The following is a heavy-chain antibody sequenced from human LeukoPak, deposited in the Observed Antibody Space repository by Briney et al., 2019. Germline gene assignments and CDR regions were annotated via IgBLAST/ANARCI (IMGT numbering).Heavy chain of an antibody. J-gene: IGHJ4*02. D-gene: IGHD2-8*01. Sequence: GGSLRLSCAASGFTFSSYGMHWVRQAPGKGLEWVAFIRYDGSNKYCADSVKGRFTISRDNSKNTLYLQMNSLRAEDTAVYYCAREDRTKGRYFDYWGQGTLVTVSS. CDR2: IRYDGSNK. V-gene: IGHV3-30*02. CDR1: GFTFSSYG. CDR3: AREDRTKGRYFDY.